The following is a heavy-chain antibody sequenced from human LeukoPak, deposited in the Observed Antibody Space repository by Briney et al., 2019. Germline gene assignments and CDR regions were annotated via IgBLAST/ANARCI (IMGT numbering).Heavy chain of an antibody. V-gene: IGHV3-74*01. CDR2: INSDGSST. D-gene: IGHD6-13*01. CDR3: ARCEVGSWYDYFDY. CDR1: GFTFSSYW. Sequence: GGSLRLSCAASGFTFSSYWMHWVRQVLGKGLVWVSRINSDGSSTSYADSVKGRFTIFRDNAKNTLYLQMNSLRAEDTAVYYCARCEVGSWYDYFDYWGQGTLVTVSS. J-gene: IGHJ4*02.